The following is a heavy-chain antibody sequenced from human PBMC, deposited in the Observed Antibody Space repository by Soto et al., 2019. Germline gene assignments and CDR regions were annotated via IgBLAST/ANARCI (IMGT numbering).Heavy chain of an antibody. CDR2: IIPIFNTT. CDR1: GSRFSNYV. CDR3: VREGRRKKAGYNGLVSLGY. J-gene: IGHJ4*02. D-gene: IGHD2-2*02. Sequence: QVQLVQSGAEVKTPGSSLKVSCTVSGSRFSNYVISWVRQAPGHGLEWLGRIIPIFNTTQYAQKFQGRVTITADKSTNTASLELSSLRSDDTAVYYCVREGRRKKAGYNGLVSLGYWGQGTLVTVSS. V-gene: IGHV1-69*06.